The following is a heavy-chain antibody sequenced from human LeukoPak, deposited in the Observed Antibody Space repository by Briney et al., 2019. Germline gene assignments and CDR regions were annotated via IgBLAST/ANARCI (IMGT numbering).Heavy chain of an antibody. V-gene: IGHV1-69*05. J-gene: IGHJ5*02. CDR3: ARDPGIAVPNNWFDP. CDR1: GGTFSSYA. D-gene: IGHD6-19*01. CDR2: IIPIFGTA. Sequence: SVKVSCKASGGTFSSYAISWVRQAPGQGLEWMGRIIPIFGTANYAQKFQGRVTITTDESTSTAYTELSSLRSEDTAVYYCARDPGIAVPNNWFDPWGQGTLVTVSS.